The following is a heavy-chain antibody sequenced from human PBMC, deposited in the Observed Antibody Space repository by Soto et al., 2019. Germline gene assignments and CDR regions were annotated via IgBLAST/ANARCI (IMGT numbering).Heavy chain of an antibody. CDR1: GGTFSSYA. CDR2: IIPIFGTA. J-gene: IGHJ4*02. CDR3: ARAHTYYDYVWGTHHGFDY. D-gene: IGHD3-16*01. V-gene: IGHV1-69*13. Sequence: SVKVSCKASGGTFSSYAISWVRQAPGQGLEWMGGIIPIFGTANYAQKFQGRVTITADESTSTAYMELSSLRSEDTAVYYCARAHTYYDYVWGTHHGFDYWGQGTLVTVSS.